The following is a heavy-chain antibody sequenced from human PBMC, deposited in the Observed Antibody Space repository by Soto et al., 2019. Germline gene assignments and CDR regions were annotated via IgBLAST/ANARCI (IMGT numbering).Heavy chain of an antibody. J-gene: IGHJ4*02. CDR2: IYYSGST. Sequence: SETLSLTCTVSGGSISSYYWSWIRQPPGKGLEWIGYIYYSGSTNYNPSLKSRVTISVDTSKNQFSLKLSSVTAADTAVYYCARVGSSWLETGYFDYWGQGTLVTVSS. CDR1: GGSISSYY. D-gene: IGHD6-13*01. V-gene: IGHV4-59*01. CDR3: ARVGSSWLETGYFDY.